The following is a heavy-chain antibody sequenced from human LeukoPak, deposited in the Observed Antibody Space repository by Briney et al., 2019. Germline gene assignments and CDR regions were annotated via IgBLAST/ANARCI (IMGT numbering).Heavy chain of an antibody. J-gene: IGHJ4*02. D-gene: IGHD3-10*01. Sequence: ASVKVSCKVSGYTLTELSMHWVRQAPGKGLEWMGGFDPEDGETIYAQKFQGRVTMTEDTSTDTAYMELSSLRSEDTAVYYCATESPREWFGEQPFDYWGQGTLVTVSS. CDR1: GYTLTELS. CDR3: ATESPREWFGEQPFDY. V-gene: IGHV1-24*01. CDR2: FDPEDGET.